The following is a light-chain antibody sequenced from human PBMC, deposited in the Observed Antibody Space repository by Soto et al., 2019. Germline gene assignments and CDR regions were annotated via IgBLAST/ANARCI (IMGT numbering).Light chain of an antibody. J-gene: IGKJ1*01. Sequence: DIGLTQTPLYLPVSPGAPASISFRYSQSLFDSDDGTTYLDWYLQKPGQSPQLLIYGASSRATGIPDRFSGSGSGTDFTLTISRLEPEDFAVYYCQQCGSSPETFGQGTKVDI. CDR3: QQCGSSPET. CDR1: QSLFDSDDGTTY. CDR2: GAS. V-gene: IGKV2-40*01.